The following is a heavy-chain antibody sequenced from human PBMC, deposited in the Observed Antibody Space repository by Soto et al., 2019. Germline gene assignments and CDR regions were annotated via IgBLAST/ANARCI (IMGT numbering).Heavy chain of an antibody. V-gene: IGHV4-30-4*01. J-gene: IGHJ3*02. D-gene: IGHD3-22*01. CDR3: ARDKSYYDSSGYRYDAFDI. CDR1: GGSISSGDYY. Sequence: TLSLTCTVSGGSISSGDYYWSWIRQPPGKGLEWIGYIYYSGSTYYNPSLKSRVTTSVDTSKNQFSLKLSSVTAADTAVYYCARDKSYYDSSGYRYDAFDIWGQGTMVTVSS. CDR2: IYYSGST.